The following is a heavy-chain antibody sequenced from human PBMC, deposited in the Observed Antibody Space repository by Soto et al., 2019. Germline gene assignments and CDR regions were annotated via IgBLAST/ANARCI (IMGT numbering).Heavy chain of an antibody. V-gene: IGHV3-23*01. CDR2: ISGSGAGT. J-gene: IGHJ6*02. CDR3: ANALYCSGGSCYGLPYYYGMDV. CDR1: GFPFSSYA. D-gene: IGHD2-15*01. Sequence: EVHLLESGGGLVQPGGSLRLSCAASGFPFSSYAMSWVRQAPGKGLEWVSGISGSGAGTYYEDSVQGRFTISRDNSEKTLYLEMNSLRAEDTAVYYCANALYCSGGSCYGLPYYYGMDVWGQGTTVTVSS.